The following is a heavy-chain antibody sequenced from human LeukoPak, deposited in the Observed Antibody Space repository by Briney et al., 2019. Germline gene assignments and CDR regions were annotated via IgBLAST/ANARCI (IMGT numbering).Heavy chain of an antibody. Sequence: EASVKVSCKASGGTFSSYTISWVRQAPGQGLEWMGRIIPILGIANYAQKFQGRVTITADKSTSTAYMELSSLRSEDTAVYYCARDLRRYDFWSERGNFDYWGQGTLVTVSS. V-gene: IGHV1-69*04. CDR1: GGTFSSYT. CDR2: IIPILGIA. CDR3: ARDLRRYDFWSERGNFDY. J-gene: IGHJ4*02. D-gene: IGHD3-3*01.